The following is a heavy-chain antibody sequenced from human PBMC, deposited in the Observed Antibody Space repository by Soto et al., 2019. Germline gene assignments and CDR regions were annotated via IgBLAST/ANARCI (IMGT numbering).Heavy chain of an antibody. Sequence: PSETLSLTCAVYGGSFSGYYWSWIRQPPGKGLEWIGEINHSGSTNYNPSLKSRVTISVDTSKNQFSLKLSSVTAADTAVYYCARDDGDYVGCAFDIWGQGTRVTVSS. D-gene: IGHD4-17*01. CDR3: ARDDGDYVGCAFDI. V-gene: IGHV4-34*01. CDR2: INHSGST. J-gene: IGHJ3*02. CDR1: GGSFSGYY.